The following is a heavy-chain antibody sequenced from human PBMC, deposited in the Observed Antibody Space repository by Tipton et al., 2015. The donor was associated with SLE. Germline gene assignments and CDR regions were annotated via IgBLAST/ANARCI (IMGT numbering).Heavy chain of an antibody. CDR2: ISGSGGST. CDR3: AKVDYVWGSASNAFDI. Sequence: QLVQSGPEVKKPGSSVKVSCKASGGTFSSYAMSWVRQAPGKGLEWVSAISGSGGSTYYADSVKGRFTISRDNSKNTLYLQMNSLRAEDTAVYYCAKVDYVWGSASNAFDIWGQGTMVTVSS. V-gene: IGHV3-23*04. D-gene: IGHD3-16*01. J-gene: IGHJ3*02. CDR1: GGTFSSYA.